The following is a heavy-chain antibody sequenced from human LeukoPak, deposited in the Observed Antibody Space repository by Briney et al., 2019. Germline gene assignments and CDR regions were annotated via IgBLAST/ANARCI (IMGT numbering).Heavy chain of an antibody. D-gene: IGHD6-6*01. J-gene: IGHJ2*01. CDR3: ANRGSIADWYFDL. V-gene: IGHV4-61*01. CDR2: IYYSGST. Sequence: PSETLSLTCTVSGGSVSSGSSYWTWIRQPPGKGLEWIGYIYYSGSTHYNPSLKSRVTLSVDRSKNQFSLKLTSATAADTAVYYCANRGSIADWYFDLWGRGTLVTVSS. CDR1: GGSVSSGSSY.